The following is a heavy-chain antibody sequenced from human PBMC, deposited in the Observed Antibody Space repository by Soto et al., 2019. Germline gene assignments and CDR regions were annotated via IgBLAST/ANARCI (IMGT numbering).Heavy chain of an antibody. Sequence: VQLVESGGGVVQPGRSLRLSCAASGFTFSDYAMHWVRQAPGKGLEWVAVVSHDGRNTYYADSVKGRFTISRDSSKNTVSLEITSLRAEDTAVYYCAKGGRQWLVPSDFNYWGQGAMVTVSS. V-gene: IGHV3-30*18. CDR2: VSHDGRNT. J-gene: IGHJ4*02. D-gene: IGHD6-19*01. CDR1: GFTFSDYA. CDR3: AKGGRQWLVPSDFNY.